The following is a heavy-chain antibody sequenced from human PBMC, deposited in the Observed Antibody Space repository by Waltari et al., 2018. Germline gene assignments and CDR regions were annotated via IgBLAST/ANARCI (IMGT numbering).Heavy chain of an antibody. CDR1: GGSISSSSYY. D-gene: IGHD3-22*01. Sequence: QLQLQESGPGLVKPSATLSLTCTVSGGSISSSSYYWGRIRQPPGTGLVWIGSIYYSGSTYYNPSLKSRVTISVDTSKNQFSLKLSSVTAADTAVYYCARQGIYYYDSSGYYYVVGGPIDYWGQGTLVTVSS. V-gene: IGHV4-39*01. CDR2: IYYSGST. J-gene: IGHJ4*02. CDR3: ARQGIYYYDSSGYYYVVGGPIDY.